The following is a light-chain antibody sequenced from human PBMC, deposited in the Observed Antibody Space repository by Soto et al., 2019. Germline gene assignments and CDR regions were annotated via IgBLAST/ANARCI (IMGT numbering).Light chain of an antibody. Sequence: QSALTQPPSASGSPGQSVTISCTGTSSDVGGYNYVSWYQQHPGKAHKLMIYEVSKRHSGVPDRFSGSKSSNTASLTVSGLHAEDEADYYCSSYAGSNILFGGGTKLTVL. J-gene: IGLJ2*01. CDR3: SSYAGSNIL. V-gene: IGLV2-8*01. CDR2: EVS. CDR1: SSDVGGYNY.